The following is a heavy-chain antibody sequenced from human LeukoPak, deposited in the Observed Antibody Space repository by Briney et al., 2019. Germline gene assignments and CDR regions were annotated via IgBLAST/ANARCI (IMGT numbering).Heavy chain of an antibody. CDR3: ARGAYSSNWYRVY. D-gene: IGHD6-13*01. CDR2: ISRTGNSI. V-gene: IGHV3-48*04. J-gene: IGHJ4*02. Sequence: ETLSLTRGDSGGSSSSTNWWSWVRQAPGKGLEWISYISRTGNSIYYADSVKGRFTISRDSAKNSLYLQMNSLRAEDTAVYYCARGAYSSNWYRVYWGQGTLVTVAS. CDR1: GGSSSSTNW.